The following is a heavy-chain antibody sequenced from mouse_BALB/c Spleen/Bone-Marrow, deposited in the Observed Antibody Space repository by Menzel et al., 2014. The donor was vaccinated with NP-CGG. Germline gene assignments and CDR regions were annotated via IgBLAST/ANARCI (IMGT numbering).Heavy chain of an antibody. J-gene: IGHJ4*01. CDR3: SRSFITTAYYAMDY. CDR1: GCTFTGYW. CDR2: IYPGRGIT. V-gene: IGHV1-55*01. Sequence: QVQLKQSGAELVKPGASVKMSYKASGCTFTGYWINWVKQRPGQGLEWIGDIYPGRGITNYNEKFKSKATLTLDTSSSTAYMQLSSLTSEDSAVYYCSRSFITTAYYAMDYWGQGTSVTVSS. D-gene: IGHD1-2*01.